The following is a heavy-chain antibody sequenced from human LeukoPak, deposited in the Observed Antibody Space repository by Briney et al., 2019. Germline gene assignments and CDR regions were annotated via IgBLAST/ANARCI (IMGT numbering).Heavy chain of an antibody. J-gene: IGHJ4*02. D-gene: IGHD3-3*01. Sequence: RASGPALVKPTQTLTLTCTFSGFSLSTSGMCVSWIRQPPGKALEWHARIDWDDDKYYSTSLKTRLTISKDTSKNQVVLTMTNMDPVDTATYYCARGLTIFGVVTFDYWGQGTLVTVSS. CDR2: IDWDDDK. CDR1: GFSLSTSGMC. V-gene: IGHV2-70*11. CDR3: ARGLTIFGVVTFDY.